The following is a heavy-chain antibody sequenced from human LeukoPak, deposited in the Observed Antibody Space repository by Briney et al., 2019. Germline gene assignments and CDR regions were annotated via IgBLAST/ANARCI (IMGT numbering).Heavy chain of an antibody. CDR1: GFTFSSYS. J-gene: IGHJ6*04. V-gene: IGHV3-21*01. CDR3: AELGITMIGGV. D-gene: IGHD3-10*02. CDR2: ISSSSSYI. Sequence: PGGSLRLSCAASGFTFSSYSMNWVRQTPGKGLEWVSSISSSSSYIYYADSVKGRFTISRDNAKNSLYLQMNSLRAEDTAVYYCAELGITMIGGVWGKGTTVTISS.